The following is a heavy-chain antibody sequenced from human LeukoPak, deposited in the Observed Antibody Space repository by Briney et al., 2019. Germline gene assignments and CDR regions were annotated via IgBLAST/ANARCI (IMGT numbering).Heavy chain of an antibody. D-gene: IGHD5-12*01. CDR1: GYTFTGYY. CDR2: INPNSGGT. Sequence: ASVKVSCKASGYTFTGYYMHWVRQAPGQGLEWMGWINPNSGGTNYAQKFQGRVTMTRDTSISTAYMELSRLRSDDTAVYYCAISDVDIVAAGSWGQGTLVTVSS. CDR3: AISDVDIVAAGS. V-gene: IGHV1-2*02. J-gene: IGHJ4*02.